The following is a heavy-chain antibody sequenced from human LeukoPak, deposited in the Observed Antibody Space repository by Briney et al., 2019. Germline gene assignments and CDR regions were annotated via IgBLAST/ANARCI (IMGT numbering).Heavy chain of an antibody. D-gene: IGHD2-21*02. CDR1: GGSFSGYY. J-gene: IGHJ4*02. CDR3: VRGSRVYCGGDCYYY. Sequence: SETLSLTCTVFGGSFSGYYWSWVRQPPDKGREWIGEINPSGSTNYNTSLKSRVTISTDTSKNHFSLTLNSVTAADTGVYYCVRGSRVYCGGDCYYYWGQGTLVTVSS. CDR2: INPSGST. V-gene: IGHV4-34*01.